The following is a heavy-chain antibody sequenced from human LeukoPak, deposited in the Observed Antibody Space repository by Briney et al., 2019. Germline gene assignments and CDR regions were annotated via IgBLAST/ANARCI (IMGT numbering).Heavy chain of an antibody. Sequence: SETLSLTCTVSGGSISSSSYYWGWIRQPPGKGLEWIGNIFYSGSTYYNPSLKSRVTISVDTSKKQFSLKLSSVTAADTAVYYCARVRRFYYDSSTKGAFDIWGQGTTVTVSS. CDR1: GGSISSSSYY. CDR2: IFYSGST. D-gene: IGHD3-22*01. V-gene: IGHV4-39*07. CDR3: ARVRRFYYDSSTKGAFDI. J-gene: IGHJ3*02.